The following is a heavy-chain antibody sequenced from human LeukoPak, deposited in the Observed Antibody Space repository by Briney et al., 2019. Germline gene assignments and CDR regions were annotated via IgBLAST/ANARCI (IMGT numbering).Heavy chain of an antibody. CDR3: AGNRYTSGWSRFDP. V-gene: IGHV4-59*08. J-gene: IGHJ5*02. Sequence: SSETLSLTCTVSGGSISSYYWSWIRQPPGKGLEWIAYISYSGSTNYSPSLKSRVTISVDTSKNQISLKLSSVTAADTAVYYCAGNRYTSGWSRFDPWGQGTLVTVSS. CDR1: GGSISSYY. D-gene: IGHD6-19*01. CDR2: ISYSGST.